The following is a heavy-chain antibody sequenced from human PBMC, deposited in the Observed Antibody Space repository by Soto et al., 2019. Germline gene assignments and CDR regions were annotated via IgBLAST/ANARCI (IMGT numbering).Heavy chain of an antibody. V-gene: IGHV3-23*01. Sequence: EVQLLESGGGLVQPGGSLRLSCAASGFTFSSYAMSWVRQAPGKGLEWVSAISGSGGSTYYADSVKGRFTISRDNSKNTPYLQMNSLRAEGTAVYYCAKKPPPLIVVVGGAYDYWGQGTLVTVSS. D-gene: IGHD2-15*01. CDR3: AKKPPPLIVVVGGAYDY. CDR1: GFTFSSYA. CDR2: ISGSGGST. J-gene: IGHJ4*02.